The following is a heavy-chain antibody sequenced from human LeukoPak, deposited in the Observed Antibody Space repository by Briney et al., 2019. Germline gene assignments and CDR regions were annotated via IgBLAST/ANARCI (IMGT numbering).Heavy chain of an antibody. J-gene: IGHJ6*02. CDR1: GGSISSDNYY. CDR2: IYYSGST. CDR3: ARRPVTPVGYGMDV. Sequence: PQTLSLTCTVSGGSISSDNYYWSWIRQHPGKGLEWIGYIYYSGSTYYNPSLKSRVTISLDTSKNQFSLKLSSVTAADTAVYYCARRPVTPVGYGMDVWGQGTMVTVSS. D-gene: IGHD4-23*01. V-gene: IGHV4-31*03.